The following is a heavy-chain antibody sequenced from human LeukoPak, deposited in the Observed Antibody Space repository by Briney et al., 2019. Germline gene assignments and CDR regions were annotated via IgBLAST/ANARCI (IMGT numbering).Heavy chain of an antibody. Sequence: PGGSLRLSCAASGFTFSSYAMNWVRQAPGKGLEWVSAISGGGGTTYYADSVKGRFTISRDNSKNTLFLQMNCLRAEDTAVYYCAKDREGLSSGYDLEYFDYWGQGTLVTVSS. V-gene: IGHV3-23*01. CDR2: ISGGGGTT. CDR3: AKDREGLSSGYDLEYFDY. J-gene: IGHJ4*02. CDR1: GFTFSSYA. D-gene: IGHD5-12*01.